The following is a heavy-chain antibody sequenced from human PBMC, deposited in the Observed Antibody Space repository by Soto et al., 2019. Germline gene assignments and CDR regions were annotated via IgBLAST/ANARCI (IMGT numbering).Heavy chain of an antibody. V-gene: IGHV3-49*03. CDR1: GFTFGDYA. D-gene: IGHD2-15*01. CDR2: IRSNTYGGTT. J-gene: IGHJ4*02. CDR3: ERRKDLDY. Sequence: GGSLRLSCTTSGFTFGDYAMSWFRQAPGKGLEWIGYIRSNTYGGTTEYAASVKGRFTISRDDSKRVAHLQMNSLETEDTAVYFCERRKDLDYWGQGTLVTVPQ.